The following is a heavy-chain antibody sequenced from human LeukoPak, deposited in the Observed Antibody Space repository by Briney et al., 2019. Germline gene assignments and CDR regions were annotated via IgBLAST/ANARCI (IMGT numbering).Heavy chain of an antibody. V-gene: IGHV4-59*01. CDR1: GGSISSYY. J-gene: IGHJ4*02. CDR2: IYYSGTT. Sequence: PSETQSLTCTVSGGSISSYYWSWIRQPPGKGLEWIGYIYYSGTTNYNPSLKSRVTISVDTSKNLFSLKLSSVTAADTAVYYCARGVYIAAAQYGYWGQGTLVTVSS. CDR3: ARGVYIAAAQYGY. D-gene: IGHD6-13*01.